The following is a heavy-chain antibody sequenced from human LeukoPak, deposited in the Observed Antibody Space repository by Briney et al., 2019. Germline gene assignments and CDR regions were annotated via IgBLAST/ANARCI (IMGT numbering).Heavy chain of an antibody. D-gene: IGHD5-18*01. J-gene: IGHJ3*02. V-gene: IGHV3-23*01. CDR3: AKKVGYSYGSGAFDI. CDR2: ISGSGGVT. Sequence: GGSLRLSCAASGFTFSSHAMSWVRQAPGKGLEWVSIISGSGGVTYYADSVKGRFTISRDNSKNTLYLQMNSLRAEDTAVYYCAKKVGYSYGSGAFDIWGQGTMVTVSS. CDR1: GFTFSSHA.